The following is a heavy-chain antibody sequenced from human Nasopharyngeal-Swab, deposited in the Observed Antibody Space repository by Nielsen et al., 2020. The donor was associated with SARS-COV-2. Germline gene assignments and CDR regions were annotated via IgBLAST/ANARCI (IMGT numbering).Heavy chain of an antibody. CDR2: INPGRGGT. CDR1: GYTFHNYY. D-gene: IGHD2-2*01. Sequence: SDPVSCQASGYTFHNYYIHWVQQPPAQGLEGMGMINPGRGGTTYAQKFQDRVTMTRDTATSTVLMDLSSLRSEDTAVYYCARRGRCSGSSCDMDVWGQGTTVTVSS. CDR3: ARRGRCSGSSCDMDV. J-gene: IGHJ6*02. V-gene: IGHV1-46*02.